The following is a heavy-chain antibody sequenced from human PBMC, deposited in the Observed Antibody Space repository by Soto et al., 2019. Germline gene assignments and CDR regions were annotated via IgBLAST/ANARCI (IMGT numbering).Heavy chain of an antibody. D-gene: IGHD3-3*01. CDR3: ARGGGVGVAGSAAFDM. V-gene: IGHV1-2*02. CDR2: INPATGAA. J-gene: IGHJ3*02. Sequence: QLHLVQSGAVVKKPGASVTVSCSASGYPVTAYYMHWVRQAPGRGLEWMGGINPATGAAKYTQTFQGRVALTRDRSTGTVFMELSGLTSEDPAVFYGARGGGVGVAGSAAFDMWGQGTLVTVSS. CDR1: GYPVTAYY.